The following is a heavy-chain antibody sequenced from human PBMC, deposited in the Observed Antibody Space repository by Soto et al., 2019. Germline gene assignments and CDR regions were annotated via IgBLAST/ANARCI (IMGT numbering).Heavy chain of an antibody. J-gene: IGHJ3*02. CDR3: ARERTYYDFWSGYYTDTATDAFDI. Sequence: GASVKVSCKASGYTFTSYGISWVRQAPGQGLEWMGWISAYNGNTNYAQKLQGRVTMTTDTSTSTAYMELRSLRSDDTAVYYCARERTYYDFWSGYYTDTATDAFDIWGQGTMVTVSS. CDR2: ISAYNGNT. CDR1: GYTFTSYG. D-gene: IGHD3-3*01. V-gene: IGHV1-18*01.